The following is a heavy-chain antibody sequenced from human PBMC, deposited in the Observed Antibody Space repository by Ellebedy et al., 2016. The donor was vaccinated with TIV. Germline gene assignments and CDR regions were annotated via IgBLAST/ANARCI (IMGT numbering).Heavy chain of an antibody. CDR1: GFTVSSNY. CDR2: IYSGGNT. J-gene: IGHJ4*02. CDR3: ARGKLMVYAD. D-gene: IGHD2-8*01. Sequence: PGGSLRLSCAASGFTVSSNYMSWLRQAPGRELEWVSVIYSGGNTYYADSVKARFTMSSDNSKNTLYLQLDSLRAEDTAVYFCARGKLMVYADWGQGTLVTVSS. V-gene: IGHV3-53*01.